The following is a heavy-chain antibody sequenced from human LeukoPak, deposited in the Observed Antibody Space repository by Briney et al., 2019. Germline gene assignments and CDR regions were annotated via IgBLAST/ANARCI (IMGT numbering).Heavy chain of an antibody. CDR2: IKSNTNGGTT. Sequence: GSLRLSCAGSGFSFSSAWMNWVRQAPGEGLEWGGLIKSNTNGGTTAYAAPVKGRFTISRDDSKNTLYLQMDSLKTEDTGVYYCTTEYWGSNYWGQGTLVTVSS. J-gene: IGHJ4*02. CDR1: GFSFSSAW. V-gene: IGHV3-15*07. CDR3: TTEYWGSNY. D-gene: IGHD7-27*01.